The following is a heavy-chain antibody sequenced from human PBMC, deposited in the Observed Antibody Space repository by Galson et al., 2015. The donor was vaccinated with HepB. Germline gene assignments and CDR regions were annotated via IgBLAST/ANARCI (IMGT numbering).Heavy chain of an antibody. Sequence: SLRLSCAASGFTFSSYSMNWVRRAPGKGLEWVSYISSTRSTTYYADSVKGRFTISRDNAKNSLYLQMNSLRAEDTAVYYCAREYCSSISCLFDYWGQGTLVTVSS. CDR3: AREYCSSISCLFDY. CDR1: GFTFSSYS. CDR2: ISSTRSTT. J-gene: IGHJ4*02. D-gene: IGHD2-2*01. V-gene: IGHV3-48*01.